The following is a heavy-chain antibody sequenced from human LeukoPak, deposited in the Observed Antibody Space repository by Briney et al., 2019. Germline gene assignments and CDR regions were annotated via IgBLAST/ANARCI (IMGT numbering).Heavy chain of an antibody. D-gene: IGHD2-2*01. J-gene: IGHJ6*03. CDR1: GYTFTGYY. CDR3: ARSLYCSSTSCSPLYYYYYMDV. V-gene: IGHV1-2*02. CDR2: INPNSGGT. Sequence: ASVKVSCKASGYTFTGYYMHWVRQAPGQGLEWMGWINPNSGGTNYAQKFQGRVTMTRDTSISTAYMELSRLRSDDTAVYYCARSLYCSSTSCSPLYYYYYMDVWGKGTTVTVSS.